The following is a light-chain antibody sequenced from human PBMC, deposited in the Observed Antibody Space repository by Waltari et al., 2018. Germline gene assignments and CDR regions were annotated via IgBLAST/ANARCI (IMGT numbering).Light chain of an antibody. CDR1: QSVRWS. CDR3: HHSVPLLPT. V-gene: IGKV3-20*01. Sequence: EIVLTQSPGTLSLSPGERATLSCRASQSVRWSLACYPQKGGQAPRLLIYGASSRATGIPDGFSGIGSGTYFSLTIRSLVPQDFALSSCHHSVPLLPTFGPGAYVDSK. J-gene: IGKJ1*01. CDR2: GAS.